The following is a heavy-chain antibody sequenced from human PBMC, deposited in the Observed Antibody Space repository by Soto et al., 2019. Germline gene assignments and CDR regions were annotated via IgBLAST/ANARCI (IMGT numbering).Heavy chain of an antibody. CDR1: GGSISSGGYY. CDR2: IYYSGST. J-gene: IGHJ4*02. V-gene: IGHV4-31*03. D-gene: IGHD3-22*01. CDR3: ARDCLLGIVVACH. Sequence: QVQLQESGPGLVKPSQTLSLTCTVSGGSISSGGYYWSWIRQHPGKGLEWIGYIYYSGSTYYNPSLKRRVTISVDTSKNQFSLKLSSVTAADTAVYYCARDCLLGIVVACHWGQGTLVTVSS.